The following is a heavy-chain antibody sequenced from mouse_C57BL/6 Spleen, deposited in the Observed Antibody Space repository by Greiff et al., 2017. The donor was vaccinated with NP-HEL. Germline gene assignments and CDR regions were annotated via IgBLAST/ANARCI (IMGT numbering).Heavy chain of an antibody. Sequence: VQLQQSGPELVKPGASVKISCKASGYTFTDYYMNWVKQSHGKSLEWIGDINPNNGVTSYNKKFKGKATLTVDKSSSTAYMEIRSLTSEDSAVYYCARGEDYGSSQGYYFDYWGQGTTLTVSS. V-gene: IGHV1-26*01. D-gene: IGHD1-1*01. J-gene: IGHJ2*01. CDR1: GYTFTDYY. CDR3: ARGEDYGSSQGYYFDY. CDR2: INPNNGVT.